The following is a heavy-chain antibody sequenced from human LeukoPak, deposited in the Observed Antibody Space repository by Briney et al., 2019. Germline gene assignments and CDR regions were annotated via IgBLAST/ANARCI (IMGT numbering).Heavy chain of an antibody. D-gene: IGHD3-22*01. V-gene: IGHV4-39*01. CDR2: IYYSGST. Sequence: PSETLSLTCTVSGGSISSSSYYWGWIRQPPGKGLEWIGSIYYSGSTYYNPSPKSRVPIYVDTSKNQFSLKLSSVAAADTAVYYCATPPNLYDRSGYIDYWGQGTLVTVSS. CDR3: ATPPNLYDRSGYIDY. CDR1: GGSISSSSYY. J-gene: IGHJ4*02.